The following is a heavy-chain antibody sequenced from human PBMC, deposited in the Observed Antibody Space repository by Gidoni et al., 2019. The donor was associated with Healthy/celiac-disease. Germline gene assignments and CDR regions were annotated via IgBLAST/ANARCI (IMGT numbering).Heavy chain of an antibody. CDR2: IIPILGIA. J-gene: IGHJ4*02. CDR1: VGTFSSYT. CDR3: ARGEAVAGITN. Sequence: QVQLVQSGAEVKKPRSSVKVSCKASVGTFSSYTISWVRQAPGQGLEWMGRIIPILGIANYAQKFQGRVTITADKSTSTAYMELSSLRSEDTAVYYCARGEAVAGITNWGQGTLVTVSS. D-gene: IGHD6-19*01. V-gene: IGHV1-69*02.